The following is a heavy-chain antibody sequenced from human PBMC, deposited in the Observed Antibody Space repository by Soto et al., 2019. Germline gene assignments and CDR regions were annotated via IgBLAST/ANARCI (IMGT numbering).Heavy chain of an antibody. D-gene: IGHD6-6*01. J-gene: IGHJ4*02. Sequence: QITLKESGPTLVKPTQTLTLTCTFSGFSLSNRGVGVGWVRQPPGQALEWLAFIYWDDDKRFSPSLKTRLTITKDISNNQVVLTLTNMGPVDTATYYCVHPRPYSSSLIDSWGQGTLVTVSS. V-gene: IGHV2-5*02. CDR2: IYWDDDK. CDR1: GFSLSNRGVG. CDR3: VHPRPYSSSLIDS.